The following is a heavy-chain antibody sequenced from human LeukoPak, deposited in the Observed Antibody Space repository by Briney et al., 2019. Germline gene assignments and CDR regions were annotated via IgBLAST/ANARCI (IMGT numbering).Heavy chain of an antibody. D-gene: IGHD3-22*01. CDR2: IRSKAYGGTT. Sequence: GGSLRLSCTASGFTFGDYAMSWVRQAPGKGLEGVGFIRSKAYGGTTEYAASVKGGFTISRDDSKSIAYLQMNSLKTEDTAVYYCTRAPYDSSGYDYWGQGTLVTVSS. CDR1: GFTFGDYA. J-gene: IGHJ4*02. CDR3: TRAPYDSSGYDY. V-gene: IGHV3-49*04.